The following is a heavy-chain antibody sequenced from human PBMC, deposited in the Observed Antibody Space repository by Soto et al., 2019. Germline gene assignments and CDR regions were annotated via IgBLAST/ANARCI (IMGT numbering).Heavy chain of an antibody. Sequence: GGSLRLSCAASGFTFSSYAMSWVRQAPGKGLEWVSAISGSGGSTYYADSVKGRFTISRDNSKNTLYLQMNSLRAEDTAVYYCAKDRGSGYSSGWYYQYYFDYWGQGTLVTVSS. CDR2: ISGSGGST. CDR1: GFTFSSYA. D-gene: IGHD6-19*01. V-gene: IGHV3-23*01. J-gene: IGHJ4*02. CDR3: AKDRGSGYSSGWYYQYYFDY.